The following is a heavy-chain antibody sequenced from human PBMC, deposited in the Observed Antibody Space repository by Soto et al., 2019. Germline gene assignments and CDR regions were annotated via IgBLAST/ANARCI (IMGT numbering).Heavy chain of an antibody. J-gene: IGHJ4*02. Sequence: EVQLVESGGGLVQPGRSLRLSCAASGFTFDDYAMHWVRQAPGKGLEWVSGISWNSGSIGYADSVKGRFTISRDNAKNSLYLQMNSLRAEDTALYYCAKGLVRYFDWSPFDYWGQGTLVTVSS. CDR3: AKGLVRYFDWSPFDY. CDR1: GFTFDDYA. V-gene: IGHV3-9*01. D-gene: IGHD3-9*01. CDR2: ISWNSGSI.